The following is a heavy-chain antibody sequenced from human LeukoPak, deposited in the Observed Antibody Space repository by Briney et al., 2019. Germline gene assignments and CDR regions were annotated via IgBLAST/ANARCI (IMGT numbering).Heavy chain of an antibody. Sequence: SETLSLTCAVYGGSFSGYYWTWIRQTPEKGLEWIGEMNPSGSTSYNPSLKSRVTISVDTSKNQFSLKLSSVTAADMAVYYCARGRQDVTMIDVVMTAVSYYLDVWGKGTTVTVS. J-gene: IGHJ6*03. D-gene: IGHD3-22*01. V-gene: IGHV4-34*01. CDR1: GGSFSGYY. CDR2: MNPSGST. CDR3: ARGRQDVTMIDVVMTAVSYYLDV.